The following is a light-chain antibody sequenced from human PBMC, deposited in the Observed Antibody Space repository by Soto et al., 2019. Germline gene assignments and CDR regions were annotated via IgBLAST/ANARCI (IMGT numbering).Light chain of an antibody. CDR2: LNSDGSH. CDR3: QTWGTGIVV. CDR1: SGHSSYA. J-gene: IGLJ2*01. V-gene: IGLV4-69*01. Sequence: QLVLTQSPSASASLGASVKLTCTLSSGHSSYAIAWHQQQPEKGPRYLMKLNSDGSHRKGDGIPDRFSGSGSGAERYLTISSLQSEDEADYYCQTWGTGIVVFGGGTKLTVL.